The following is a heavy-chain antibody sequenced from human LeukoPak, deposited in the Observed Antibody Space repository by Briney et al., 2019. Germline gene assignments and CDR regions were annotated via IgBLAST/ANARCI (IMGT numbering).Heavy chain of an antibody. J-gene: IGHJ4*02. CDR1: GFTFSAYW. CDR2: VSGDGETT. V-gene: IGHV3-74*01. Sequence: GGSLRLSCATSGFTFSAYWMHWVRQAPGKGLVWVSRVSGDGETTVYADSVKGRFTISRDNARNTLYLQMSSLRVDDTAVYYCTRDLSPAHFWGQGALVTVSS. D-gene: IGHD2/OR15-2a*01. CDR3: TRDLSPAHF.